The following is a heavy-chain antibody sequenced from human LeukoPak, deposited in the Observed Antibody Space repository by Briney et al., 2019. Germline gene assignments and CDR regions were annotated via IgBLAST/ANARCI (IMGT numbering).Heavy chain of an antibody. CDR2: IYYSGST. D-gene: IGHD3-22*01. CDR3: ARVAYYYDSSGYSLASDY. Sequence: SETLSLTCTVSGGSISSYYWSWIRQPPGKGLEWIGYIYYSGSTNYNPSLKSRVTISVDTSKNQFSLKLSSVTAADTAVYYCARVAYYYDSSGYSLASDYWGQGTLVTVSS. CDR1: GGSISSYY. V-gene: IGHV4-59*01. J-gene: IGHJ4*02.